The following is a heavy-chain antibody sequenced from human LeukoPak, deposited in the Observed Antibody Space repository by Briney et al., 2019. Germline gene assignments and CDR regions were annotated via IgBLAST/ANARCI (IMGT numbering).Heavy chain of an antibody. J-gene: IGHJ6*02. CDR2: INPSGGST. CDR1: GYTFTSYY. CDR3: ARTWSGYSYYYYGMDV. D-gene: IGHD3-3*01. Sequence: GASVKVSCKASGYTFTSYYMHWVRQAPGQGLEWMGIINPSGGSTSYAQKFQGRVTMTRDTSTSTVYMELSSLRSEDTAVYYCARTWSGYSYYYYGMDVWGQGTTVTVSS. V-gene: IGHV1-46*01.